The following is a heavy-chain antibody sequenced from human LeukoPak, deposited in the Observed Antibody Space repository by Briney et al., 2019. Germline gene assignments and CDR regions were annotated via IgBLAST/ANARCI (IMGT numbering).Heavy chain of an antibody. J-gene: IGHJ4*02. CDR3: ARVKGSGTIFDY. CDR1: GFTFSSYW. V-gene: IGHV3-7*01. D-gene: IGHD3-10*01. Sequence: GGSLRLSCAASGFTFSSYWVSWVRQAPGKGLEWVANIKQDGSEKYYVDSVKGRFTISRDNAKNSLYLQMNSLRAEDTAVYYCARVKGSGTIFDYWGQGTLVTVSS. CDR2: IKQDGSEK.